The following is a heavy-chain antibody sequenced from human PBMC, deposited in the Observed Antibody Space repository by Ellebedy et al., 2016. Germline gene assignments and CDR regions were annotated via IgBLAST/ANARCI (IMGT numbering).Heavy chain of an antibody. D-gene: IGHD3-10*01. CDR1: GGSLGTYY. Sequence: SETLSLXXTVSGGSLGTYYWSWIRQPPGKGLEWVGYTYYGGSTIYNPSLKSRVTISLDTSKKSFSLKMSSVTAADTAVYYCARDSNGGHPWGQGTLVTVSS. CDR3: ARDSNGGHP. CDR2: TYYGGST. J-gene: IGHJ4*02. V-gene: IGHV4-59*01.